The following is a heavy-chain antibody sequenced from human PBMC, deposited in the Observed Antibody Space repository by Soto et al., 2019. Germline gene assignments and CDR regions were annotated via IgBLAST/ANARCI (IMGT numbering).Heavy chain of an antibody. J-gene: IGHJ4*02. V-gene: IGHV3-30*18. CDR1: GFTFSSYG. Sequence: PGGSLRLSCAASGFTFSSYGMHWVRQAPGKGLEWVAVISYDGSNKYYADSVKGRFTISRDNSKNTLYLQMNSLRAEDTAVYYCAKVQSGYSSSWPDYWGQGTLVTVSS. CDR3: AKVQSGYSSSWPDY. CDR2: ISYDGSNK. D-gene: IGHD6-13*01.